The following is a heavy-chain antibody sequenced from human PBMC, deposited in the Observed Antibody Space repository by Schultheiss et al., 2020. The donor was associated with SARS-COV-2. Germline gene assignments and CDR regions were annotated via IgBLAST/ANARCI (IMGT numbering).Heavy chain of an antibody. Sequence: GGSLRLSCAASGFTFSGSAMHWVRQASGKGLEWVGRIRSKANSYATAYAASVKGRFTISRDDSKNTLYLQMNSLKTEDTAVYYCTTEGYSSSWYFFDYWGQGTLVTVSS. D-gene: IGHD6-13*01. CDR3: TTEGYSSSWYFFDY. CDR1: GFTFSGSA. CDR2: IRSKANSYAT. J-gene: IGHJ4*02. V-gene: IGHV3-73*01.